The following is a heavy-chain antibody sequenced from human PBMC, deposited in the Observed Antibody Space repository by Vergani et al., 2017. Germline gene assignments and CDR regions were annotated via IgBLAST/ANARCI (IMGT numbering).Heavy chain of an antibody. CDR2: ISGSSSYV. CDR3: ARGLWDCTHIRCSPPSY. J-gene: IGHJ4*02. CDR1: GFSFSSYS. D-gene: IGHD2-8*01. Sequence: EVQLVESGGGLVKPGGSLRLSCAASGFSFSSYSMNWVRQAPGKGLEWVASISGSSSYVFYRDSVEGRFTITRDNAKKSVYLQMNSLRAEDTAMYFCARGLWDCTHIRCSPPSYWGQGTQVTVSP. V-gene: IGHV3-21*02.